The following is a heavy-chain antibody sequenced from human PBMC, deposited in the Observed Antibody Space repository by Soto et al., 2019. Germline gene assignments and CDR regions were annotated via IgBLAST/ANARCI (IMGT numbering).Heavy chain of an antibody. CDR1: GGSISSYY. Sequence: SETLSLTCTVSGGSISSYYWSWIRQPPGKGLEWIGYIYYSGSTNYNPSLKSRVTISVDTSKNQFSLKLSSVTAADTAVYYCARDSSTLYEVVPAAEFDYWGQGTLVTVSS. J-gene: IGHJ4*02. D-gene: IGHD2-2*01. V-gene: IGHV4-59*01. CDR3: ARDSSTLYEVVPAAEFDY. CDR2: IYYSGST.